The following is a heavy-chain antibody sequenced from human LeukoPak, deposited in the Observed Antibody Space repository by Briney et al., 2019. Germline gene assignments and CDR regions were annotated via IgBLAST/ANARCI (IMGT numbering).Heavy chain of an antibody. CDR3: ARGGIAAAGDFYYYYYMDV. D-gene: IGHD6-13*01. CDR1: GGSISSSSYY. V-gene: IGHV4-39*07. CDR2: IYYSGST. Sequence: SETLSLTCTVSGGSISSSSYYWGWIRQPPGKGLEWIGSIYYSGSTYYNPSLKSRVTISVDTSKNQFSLKLSSVTAADTAVYYCARGGIAAAGDFYYYYYMDVWGKGTTVTVSS. J-gene: IGHJ6*03.